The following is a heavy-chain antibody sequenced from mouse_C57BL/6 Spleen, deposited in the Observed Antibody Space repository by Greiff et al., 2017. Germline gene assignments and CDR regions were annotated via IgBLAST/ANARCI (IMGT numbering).Heavy chain of an antibody. CDR3: ARSTLGKGAMDY. Sequence: EVKLMESGGGLVQPGGSLSLSCAASGFTFTDYYMSWVRQPPGKALEWLGFIRNKANGYTTEYSASVKGRFTISRDNSQSILYLQMNGLRAEDSATYYCARSTLGKGAMDYWGQGTSGTGSS. CDR2: IRNKANGYTT. CDR1: GFTFTDYY. V-gene: IGHV7-3*01. J-gene: IGHJ4*01. D-gene: IGHD2-1*01.